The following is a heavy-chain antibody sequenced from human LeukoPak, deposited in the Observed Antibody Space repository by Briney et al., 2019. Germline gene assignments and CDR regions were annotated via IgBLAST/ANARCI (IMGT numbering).Heavy chain of an antibody. CDR3: ARGGRYYYGNWFDP. V-gene: IGHV4-31*02. CDR1: RGSISSGGYY. CDR2: IYYSVST. D-gene: IGHD3-10*01. J-gene: IGHJ5*02. Sequence: SQTLSLTSTVSRGSISSGGYYWSWIRQHPGRGLEWIGYIYYSVSTYYNPSLKSRATISVDTSKNQFSLKLRSVTAADTAVYYCARGGRYYYGNWFDPWGQGTLVTVSS.